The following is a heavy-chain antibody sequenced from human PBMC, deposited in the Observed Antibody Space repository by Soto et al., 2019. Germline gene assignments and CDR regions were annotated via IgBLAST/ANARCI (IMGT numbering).Heavy chain of an antibody. D-gene: IGHD4-17*01. J-gene: IGHJ5*02. CDR1: GYTFTSYG. CDR3: ARDGGVYGDPFNHNWFDP. Sequence: GASVKFSCKASGYTFTSYGISWVRQAPGQGLEWMGWISAFNGNTNYAQKLQGRATMTTDTSTSTAYMELRSLRSDDTAVYYCARDGGVYGDPFNHNWFDPWGQGTLVTVSS. V-gene: IGHV1-18*04. CDR2: ISAFNGNT.